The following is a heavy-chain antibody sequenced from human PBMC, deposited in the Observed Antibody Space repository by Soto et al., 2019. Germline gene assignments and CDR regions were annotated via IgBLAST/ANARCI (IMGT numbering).Heavy chain of an antibody. CDR2: IKSKTDDGTT. D-gene: IGHD5-18*01. Sequence: EVQLVESGGGLVQPGGSLRLSCAASGFTFSNAWMNWVRQAPGKGLEWVGRIKSKTDDGTTDYAAPVKGRFTISRDDSKNTLYLQMNSLKTEDTAVYYCATRGYSYGPVNWGQGTLVTVSS. V-gene: IGHV3-15*07. J-gene: IGHJ4*02. CDR3: ATRGYSYGPVN. CDR1: GFTFSNAW.